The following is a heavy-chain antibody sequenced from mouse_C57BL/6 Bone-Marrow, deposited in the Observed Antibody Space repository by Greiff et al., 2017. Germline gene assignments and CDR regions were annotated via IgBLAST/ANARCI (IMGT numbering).Heavy chain of an antibody. Sequence: EVKLVESGGGLVQSGRSLRFSCATSGFTFSGFYMDWVRQAPGQGLEWIAASRNKANDYTTEYSASVKGRFIVSRDTSQSILYLQMNALRAEDTATYYCARDGWDWYFDVWGTGTTVTVSS. V-gene: IGHV7-1*01. CDR3: ARDGWDWYFDV. CDR2: SRNKANDYTT. J-gene: IGHJ1*03. D-gene: IGHD2-3*01. CDR1: GFTFSGFY.